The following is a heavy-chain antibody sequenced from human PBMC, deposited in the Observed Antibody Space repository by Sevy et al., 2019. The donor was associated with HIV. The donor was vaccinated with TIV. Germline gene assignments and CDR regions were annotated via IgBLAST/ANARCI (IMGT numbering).Heavy chain of an antibody. CDR3: ARDSSWNYDSYFYGMDV. CDR2: LSSGTSTI. V-gene: IGHV3-48*02. CDR1: GFSFSGYN. Sequence: GGSLRLSCAASGFSFSGYNMNWVRQAPGKGLEWVSYLSSGTSTIHYADSVKGRFTISRDNAKNSLFLQMNSLRDEDTAVYYCARDSSWNYDSYFYGMDVWGQGTTVTVSS. J-gene: IGHJ6*02. D-gene: IGHD1-7*01.